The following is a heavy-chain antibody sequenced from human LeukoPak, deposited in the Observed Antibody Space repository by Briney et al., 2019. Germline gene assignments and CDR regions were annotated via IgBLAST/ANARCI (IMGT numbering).Heavy chain of an antibody. V-gene: IGHV3-30-3*01. CDR1: GFTFSSYA. CDR2: ISYDGSNK. J-gene: IGHJ4*02. Sequence: GRSLRLSCAASGFTFSSYAMHWVRQAPGKGLEWVAVISYDGSNKYYADSVKGRFTISRDNSKNTVFLQMNGLSADDTAVYYCAKDIAASGLPRIFDFWGQGTLVTVSS. CDR3: AKDIAASGLPRIFDF. D-gene: IGHD6-13*01.